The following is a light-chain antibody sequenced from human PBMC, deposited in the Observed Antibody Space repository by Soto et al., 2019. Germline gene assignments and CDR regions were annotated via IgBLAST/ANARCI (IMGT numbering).Light chain of an antibody. CDR3: SSYTSSRTLV. J-gene: IGLJ2*01. CDR2: EVS. V-gene: IGLV2-14*01. Sequence: QSVLTQPASVSGSPGQSITISCTGTGSDVGGYNYVSWYQQHPGKAPKLMIYEVSNRPSGVSNRFSGSKSGNTASLTISGLQAEDESDYYCSSYTSSRTLVFGGGTQLTVL. CDR1: GSDVGGYNY.